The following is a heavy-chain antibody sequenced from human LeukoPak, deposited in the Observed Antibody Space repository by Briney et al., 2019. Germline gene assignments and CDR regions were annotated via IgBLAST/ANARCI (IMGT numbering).Heavy chain of an antibody. CDR1: GGSISSYY. V-gene: IGHV4-59*01. CDR3: ARADPGPYYDFWSGYYTGFWFDP. CDR2: IYYSGST. D-gene: IGHD3-3*01. J-gene: IGHJ5*02. Sequence: SETLSLTCTVSGGSISSYYWSWIRQPPGKGLKWIGYIYYSGSTNYNPSLKSRVTISVDTSKNQFSLKLSSVTAADTAVYYCARADPGPYYDFWSGYYTGFWFDPWGQGTLVTVSS.